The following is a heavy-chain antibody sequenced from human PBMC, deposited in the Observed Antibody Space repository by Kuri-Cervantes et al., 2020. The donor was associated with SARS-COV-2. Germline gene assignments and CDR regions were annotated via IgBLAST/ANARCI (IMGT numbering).Heavy chain of an antibody. CDR2: ISSSSSYK. Sequence: GGSLRLSCAASGFTFSSYSMNWVRQAPEKGLEWVSYISSSSSYKYYADSVKGRFTISRDKTKNPLYLQMNSLRAEDTAVYYCARICSSTSCLGNYFDYWGQGTLVTVSS. D-gene: IGHD2-2*01. J-gene: IGHJ4*02. CDR3: ARICSSTSCLGNYFDY. V-gene: IGHV3-21*01. CDR1: GFTFSSYS.